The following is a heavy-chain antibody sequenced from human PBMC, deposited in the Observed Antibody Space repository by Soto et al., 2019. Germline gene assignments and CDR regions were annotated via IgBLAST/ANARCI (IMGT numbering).Heavy chain of an antibody. CDR3: AGGYYDFWSGINYYYYGMDV. Sequence: SETLSLTCTVSGGSISSSSYYWGWIRQPPGKGLEWIGSIYYSGSTYYNPSLKSRVTISVDTSKNQFSLKLSSVTAADTAVYYCAGGYYDFWSGINYYYYGMDVWGQGTTVTVSS. V-gene: IGHV4-39*01. J-gene: IGHJ6*02. CDR1: GGSISSSSYY. CDR2: IYYSGST. D-gene: IGHD3-3*01.